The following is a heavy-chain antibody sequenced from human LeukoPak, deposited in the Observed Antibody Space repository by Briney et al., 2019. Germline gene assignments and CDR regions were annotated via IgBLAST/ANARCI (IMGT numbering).Heavy chain of an antibody. J-gene: IGHJ6*02. D-gene: IGHD3-10*01. Sequence: GGSLRLSCAASGFTVTNNFMSWVRQAPGKGLEWVSVIYAGGTTSYADSVKGRFTISRDSSKNTLYLQMNSLRAEDTAVYYCAREGYASGTRYGMDVWGQGTTVTVSS. V-gene: IGHV3-66*01. CDR3: AREGYASGTRYGMDV. CDR1: GFTVTNNF. CDR2: IYAGGTT.